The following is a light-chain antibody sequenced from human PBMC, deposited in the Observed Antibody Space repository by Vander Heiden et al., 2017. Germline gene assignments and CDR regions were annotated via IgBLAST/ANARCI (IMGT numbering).Light chain of an antibody. CDR2: GAS. CDR3: QQNNNWPRT. V-gene: IGKV3-15*01. J-gene: IGKJ1*01. CDR1: QRVSSS. Sequence: DIGLTQSPSTLSVSPGEGATLTCRSSQRVSSSLAWYQQKPGQMPRLLIYGASTRATGIPARFSGSGSGTDFTLIISSLQSEDFAVYYCQQNNNWPRTFGQGTKVEIK.